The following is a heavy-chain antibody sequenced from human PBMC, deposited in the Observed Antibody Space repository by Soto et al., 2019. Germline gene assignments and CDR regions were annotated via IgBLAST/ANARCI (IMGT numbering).Heavy chain of an antibody. J-gene: IGHJ4*02. CDR1: GVSISSYY. V-gene: IGHV4-59*08. CDR2: IYYSGST. Sequence: QVQLQESGPGLVKPSETLSLTCTVSGVSISSYYWSWIRQPPGKGLEWVGYIYYSGSTKYNPSLKSRVAISADTSKNQFSLKLSSVTAADTAVYYCARHGQSIVTAGPFQYSFEYWGQGTVVPVSS. D-gene: IGHD6-13*01. CDR3: ARHGQSIVTAGPFQYSFEY.